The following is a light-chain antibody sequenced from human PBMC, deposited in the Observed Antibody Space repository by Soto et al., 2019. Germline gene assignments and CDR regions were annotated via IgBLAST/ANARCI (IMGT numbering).Light chain of an antibody. V-gene: IGKV3-20*01. J-gene: IGKJ4*02. Sequence: EIVLTQSPDTLSLSPGESATLSCRASQSVTNNYLAWYQQKPGQAPRFLIYDTSSRATGIPDRFSGSGSGTDFTLTISRLEPEDFAVYYCQQHGSSPLTFGGGTKVDIK. CDR3: QQHGSSPLT. CDR2: DTS. CDR1: QSVTNNY.